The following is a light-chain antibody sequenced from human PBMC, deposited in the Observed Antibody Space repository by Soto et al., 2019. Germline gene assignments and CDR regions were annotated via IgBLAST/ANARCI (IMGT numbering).Light chain of an antibody. Sequence: DLQMTQSPSTLSASVGDRVTITCRASQSISTWLAWYQHKPGKAPKLLIYKASNLESGVPSRFSGSGSGTEFTLTISSLEPDDFATYYCQQYNHYWTFGQGTKVEMK. CDR1: QSISTW. V-gene: IGKV1-5*03. CDR3: QQYNHYWT. J-gene: IGKJ1*01. CDR2: KAS.